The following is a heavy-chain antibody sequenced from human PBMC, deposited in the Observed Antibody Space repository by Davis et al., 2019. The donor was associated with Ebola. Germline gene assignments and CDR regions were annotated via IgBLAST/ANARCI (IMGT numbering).Heavy chain of an antibody. CDR1: GFTFSSYS. J-gene: IGHJ6*02. D-gene: IGHD2-15*01. CDR3: ARDGAVVAIYGMDV. CDR2: ISSSSSYI. V-gene: IGHV3-21*01. Sequence: GESLKISCAASGFTFSSYSTNWVRQAPGKGLEWVSSISSSSSYIYYADSVKGRFTISRDNAKNSLYLQMNSLRAEDTAVYYCARDGAVVAIYGMDVWGQGTTVTVSS.